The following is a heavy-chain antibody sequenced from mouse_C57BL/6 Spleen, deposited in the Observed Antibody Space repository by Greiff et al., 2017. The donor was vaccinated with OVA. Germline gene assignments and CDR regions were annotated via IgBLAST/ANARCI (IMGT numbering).Heavy chain of an antibody. V-gene: IGHV1-26*01. CDR3: ARLRDYFDY. CDR2: INPNNGGT. Sequence: VQLQQSGPELVKPGASVKISCKASGYTFTDYYMNWVKQSHGMSLEWIGDINPNNGGTSYNQKFKGKATLTVDKSSSTAYMELRSLTSEDSAVYYCARLRDYFDYWGQGTTLTVSS. J-gene: IGHJ2*01. CDR1: GYTFTDYY.